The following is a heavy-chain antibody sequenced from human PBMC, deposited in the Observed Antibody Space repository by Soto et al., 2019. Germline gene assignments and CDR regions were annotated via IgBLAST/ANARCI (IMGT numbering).Heavy chain of an antibody. V-gene: IGHV1-18*01. CDR3: ARDPRPYCSGRSCYGYWYFDL. Sequence: QVQLVQSGAEVKKPGASVKVSCKASGYTFTSYGISWVRQAPGQGLEWMGWISAYNGNTNYAQKLQGRVTVTTDTSTSTAYMELRSLRSDDTAVYYCARDPRPYCSGRSCYGYWYFDLWGRGTLVTVSS. CDR2: ISAYNGNT. CDR1: GYTFTSYG. D-gene: IGHD2-15*01. J-gene: IGHJ2*01.